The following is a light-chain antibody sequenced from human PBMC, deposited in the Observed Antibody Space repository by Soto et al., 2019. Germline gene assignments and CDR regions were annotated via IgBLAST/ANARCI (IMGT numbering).Light chain of an antibody. J-gene: IGLJ1*01. CDR3: SSYTSSSTLYV. V-gene: IGLV2-14*01. Sequence: SALTQPASVSGSPGQSITISCTGTSSDVGCYNYVSWYQQHPGKAPKLMIYDVSNRPSGVSNRFSGSKSGNTASLTISGLQAEDEADYYCSSYTSSSTLYVFGTGTKVTVL. CDR1: SSDVGCYNY. CDR2: DVS.